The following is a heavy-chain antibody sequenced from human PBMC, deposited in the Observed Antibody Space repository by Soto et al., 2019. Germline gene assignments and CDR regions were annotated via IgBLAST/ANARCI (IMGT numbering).Heavy chain of an antibody. CDR1: GFTFSSYA. V-gene: IGHV3-30-3*01. J-gene: IGHJ2*01. CDR3: ASPLWRNDYNWGYFDL. Sequence: QVQLVESGGGVVQPGRSLRLSCAASGFTFSSYAMHWVRQAPGKGLEWVAVISYDGSNKYYADSVKGRFTISRDNSKNPLYLQMNGLRAEDTAVYYCASPLWRNDYNWGYFDLWGRGTLVTVPS. D-gene: IGHD4-4*01. CDR2: ISYDGSNK.